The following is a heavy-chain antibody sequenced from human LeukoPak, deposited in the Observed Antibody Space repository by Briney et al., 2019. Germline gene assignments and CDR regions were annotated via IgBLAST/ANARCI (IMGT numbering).Heavy chain of an antibody. CDR2: VKSDRTAT. Sequence: GGSLRLSCAASGFTFSSHLMHWVRQAQGTGLVWVSSVKSDRTATNYADSVKGRFTISRDNAKNTLYLQMNSLRVEDTAVYYCVRKFATGDWGQGTLVTVSS. CDR1: GFTFSSHL. V-gene: IGHV3-74*01. D-gene: IGHD1-14*01. CDR3: VRKFATGD. J-gene: IGHJ4*02.